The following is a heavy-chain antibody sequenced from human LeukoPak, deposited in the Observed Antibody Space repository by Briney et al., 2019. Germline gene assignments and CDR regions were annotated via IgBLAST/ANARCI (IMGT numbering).Heavy chain of an antibody. CDR3: ARSRSDAEYFDY. CDR1: GFTFSSYA. Sequence: GGSLRLCCAASGFTFSSYAMHWVRQAPGKGLEWVAVISYDGSNKYYADSVKGRFTISRDNSKNTLYLQMNSLRAEDTAVYYCARSRSDAEYFDYWGQGTLVTVSS. V-gene: IGHV3-30*04. CDR2: ISYDGSNK. D-gene: IGHD3-10*01. J-gene: IGHJ4*02.